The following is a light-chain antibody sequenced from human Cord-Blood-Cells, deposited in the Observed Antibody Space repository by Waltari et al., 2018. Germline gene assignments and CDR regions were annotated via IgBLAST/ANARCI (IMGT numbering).Light chain of an antibody. J-gene: IGKJ5*01. CDR2: DAS. V-gene: IGKV3-11*01. CDR1: QSVSSY. Sequence: EIVVTQSPATLSLSPGERATLSCRASQSVSSYLAWYQQKPGQAPRLLIYDASNRATGIPARFSRSGSNTDFTNTISSLELENLAIYYCKQRSNWPITFGQGTRLVI. CDR3: KQRSNWPIT.